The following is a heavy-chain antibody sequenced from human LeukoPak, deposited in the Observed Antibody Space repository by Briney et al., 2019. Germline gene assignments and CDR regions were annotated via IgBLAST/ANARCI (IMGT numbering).Heavy chain of an antibody. CDR2: INHNGST. CDR3: ARLRITMVRGPKKGVRNYYVDY. V-gene: IGHV4-34*01. D-gene: IGHD3-10*01. Sequence: SETLSLTCAVYGRSFSGYYWRGIRQPPAKGLEWSGEINHNGSTNYSPTLQSRVTISVDTSKSQFSLTLSSVTAADTAVYYCARLRITMVRGPKKGVRNYYVDYWGQGTLVTVSS. J-gene: IGHJ4*02. CDR1: GRSFSGYY.